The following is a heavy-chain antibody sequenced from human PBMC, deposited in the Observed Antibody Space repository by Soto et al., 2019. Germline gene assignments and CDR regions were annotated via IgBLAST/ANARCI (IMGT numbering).Heavy chain of an antibody. Sequence: QVQLVESGGGVVQPGRSLRLSCAASGFTFSSYGMHWVRQAPGKGLEWVAVILSDGNNKFYADSVKGRFTISRDNSKNTLYLQMDSLRVEDTAVYYCAKGRGNYWAIASWGQGTLVTVSS. CDR1: GFTFSSYG. J-gene: IGHJ4*02. CDR3: AKGRGNYWAIAS. V-gene: IGHV3-30*18. D-gene: IGHD1-7*01. CDR2: ILSDGNNK.